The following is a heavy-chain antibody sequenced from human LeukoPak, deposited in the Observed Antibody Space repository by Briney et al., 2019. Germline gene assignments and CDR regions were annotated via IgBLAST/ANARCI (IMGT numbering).Heavy chain of an antibody. Sequence: PGGSLRLSCAASGLTFSRHAMTWVRQAPGKGLEWVSSLSGSGGSIYYADSVKGRFTISRDNSKNTLYLQMNSLRAEDTAVYYCAKCALMVYDWFDSWGQGTLATVSS. CDR3: AKCALMVYDWFDS. CDR2: LSGSGGSI. J-gene: IGHJ5*01. D-gene: IGHD2-8*01. CDR1: GLTFSRHA. V-gene: IGHV3-23*01.